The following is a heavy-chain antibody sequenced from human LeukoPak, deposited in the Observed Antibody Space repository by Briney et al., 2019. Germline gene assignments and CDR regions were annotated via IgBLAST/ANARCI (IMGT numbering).Heavy chain of an antibody. J-gene: IGHJ4*02. CDR1: GFTFDDYA. Sequence: PGGPLRLSCAASGFTFDDYAMHWVRQAPGKGLEWVSLISGDGGSTYYADSVKGRFTISRDNSKNSLYLQMNSLRTEDTALYYCAKDVPSYCTNGVCYPDYWGQGTLVTVSS. V-gene: IGHV3-43*02. CDR2: ISGDGGST. CDR3: AKDVPSYCTNGVCYPDY. D-gene: IGHD2-8*01.